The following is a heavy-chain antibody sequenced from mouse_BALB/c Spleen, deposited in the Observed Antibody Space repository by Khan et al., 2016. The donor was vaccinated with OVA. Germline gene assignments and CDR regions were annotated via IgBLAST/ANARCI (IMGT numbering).Heavy chain of an antibody. Sequence: VQLQESGPELVKPGASVRISCKASGSTFTNFYIHWVKQRPGQGLEWIRWIYPGSVNTKYNENFKGKATLTADKSSNTAYMLLSSLTSEDSAVYFCARGDYYGTYAMDYWGQGTSVIVSS. D-gene: IGHD1-1*01. CDR1: GSTFTNFY. CDR3: ARGDYYGTYAMDY. V-gene: IGHV1S56*01. CDR2: IYPGSVNT. J-gene: IGHJ4*01.